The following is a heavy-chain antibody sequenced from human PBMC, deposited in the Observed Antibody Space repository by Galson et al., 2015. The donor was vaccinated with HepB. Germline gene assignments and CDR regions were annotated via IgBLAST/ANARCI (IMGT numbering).Heavy chain of an antibody. CDR1: GFRFSDYY. CDR2: ISSSTTYI. CDR3: ARDGDYRSYHTHWFDP. D-gene: IGHD4-17*01. Sequence: SLRLSCAASGFRFSDYYMSWIRQAPGKGLEWIAYISSSTTYITYADSVKGRFTISGDNAENSLYLQMNSLRAEDTAVYYCARDGDYRSYHTHWFDPWGQGTLVTVSS. J-gene: IGHJ5*02. V-gene: IGHV3-11*06.